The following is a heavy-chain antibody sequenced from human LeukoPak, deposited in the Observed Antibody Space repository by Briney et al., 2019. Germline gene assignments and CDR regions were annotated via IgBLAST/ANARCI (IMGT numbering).Heavy chain of an antibody. CDR1: GFTVSSKY. J-gene: IGHJ4*02. CDR3: AGGQMFTSGGFDS. D-gene: IGHD6-19*01. V-gene: IGHV3-53*01. CDR2: IYTGGTT. Sequence: PGRSLRLSCAASGFTVSSKYMSWVRQAPGKGLEWVSVIYTGGTTYYADSVKGRFTISRDNSKNTLYLQMNSLRAEDTALYYCAGGQMFTSGGFDSWGQGTLVTVSS.